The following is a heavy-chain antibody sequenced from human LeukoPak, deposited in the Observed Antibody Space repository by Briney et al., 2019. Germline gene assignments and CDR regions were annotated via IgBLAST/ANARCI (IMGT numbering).Heavy chain of an antibody. V-gene: IGHV1-18*01. J-gene: IGHJ6*03. CDR2: INAYNGNT. Sequence: ASVKVSCKASGYTFTSYIISWVRQAPGQGLEWMGWINAYNGNTDYAQRVQGRVTMTTDTSTSTAYMELRSLRSDDTAVYYCARGRQNAAAVYYYYMDVWGKGTPVTVSS. CDR1: GYTFTSYI. CDR3: ARGRQNAAAVYYYYMDV. D-gene: IGHD6-13*01.